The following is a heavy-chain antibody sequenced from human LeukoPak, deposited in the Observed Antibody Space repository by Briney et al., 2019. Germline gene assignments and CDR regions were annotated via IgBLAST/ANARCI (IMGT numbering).Heavy chain of an antibody. CDR3: ASWAGGSGSRPLMDV. V-gene: IGHV3-30*04. D-gene: IGHD3-10*01. Sequence: AGGSLRLSCAASGFTFSSYAMHWVRQAPGKGLEWVAVISYDGSNKYYADSVKGRFTISRDNSKNTLYLQMNSLRAEDTAVYYCASWAGGSGSRPLMDVWGKGTTVTVSS. CDR1: GFTFSSYA. CDR2: ISYDGSNK. J-gene: IGHJ6*03.